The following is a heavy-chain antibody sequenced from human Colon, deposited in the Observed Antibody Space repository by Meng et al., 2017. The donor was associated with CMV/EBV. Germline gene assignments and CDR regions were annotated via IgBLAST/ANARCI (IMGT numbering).Heavy chain of an antibody. CDR1: GFTFSSSV. V-gene: IGHV3-23*01. CDR3: ARNIEMAAMRGCFDY. D-gene: IGHD5-24*01. J-gene: IGHJ4*02. Sequence: GKSLKISCAASGFTFSSSVMSWVRQAPGKGLQWVATISGSGRDTFYEDSLQGRFSISRDNSKNTLLLQMTSLRAEDTAVYYCARNIEMAAMRGCFDYWGQGTLVTVSS. CDR2: ISGSGRDT.